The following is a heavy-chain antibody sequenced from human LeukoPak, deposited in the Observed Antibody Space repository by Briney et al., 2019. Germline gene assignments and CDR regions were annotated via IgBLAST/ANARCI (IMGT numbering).Heavy chain of an antibody. CDR3: AREFRGRESKWFDP. Sequence: PGGSLRLSCAASGFTFDDYGMSWVRHAPGKGLEWVSGINWNGGSTGYADSVKGRFTISRDNAKNSLYLQMNSLRAEDTALYYCAREFRGRESKWFDPWGQGTLVTVSS. D-gene: IGHD1-26*01. V-gene: IGHV3-20*04. J-gene: IGHJ5*02. CDR2: INWNGGST. CDR1: GFTFDDYG.